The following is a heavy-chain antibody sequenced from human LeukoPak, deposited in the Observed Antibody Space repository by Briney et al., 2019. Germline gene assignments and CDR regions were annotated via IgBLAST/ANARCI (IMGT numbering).Heavy chain of an antibody. CDR1: GFTFSSYS. Sequence: GGSLRLSCAASGFTFSSYSMNWVRQAPGKGLEWVSSISSSSSYIYYADSVKGRFTISRDNAKNSLYLQMNSLRAEDTAVYYCARDLGYFDQQGAFDIWGQGTMVTVSS. CDR3: ARDLGYFDQQGAFDI. D-gene: IGHD3-9*01. V-gene: IGHV3-21*01. CDR2: ISSSSSYI. J-gene: IGHJ3*02.